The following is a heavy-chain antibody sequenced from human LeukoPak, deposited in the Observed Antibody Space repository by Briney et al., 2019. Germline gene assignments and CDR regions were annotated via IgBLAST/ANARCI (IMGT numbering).Heavy chain of an antibody. V-gene: IGHV4-34*01. Sequence: PSETLSLTCTVSGGSFSGYYWSWIRQPPGKGLEWIGEINHSGSTNYNPSLKSRVTISVDTSKNQFSLKLSSVTAADTAVYYCARDLVGATNYYYYYYMDVWGKGTTVTISS. J-gene: IGHJ6*03. CDR3: ARDLVGATNYYYYYYMDV. D-gene: IGHD1-26*01. CDR2: INHSGST. CDR1: GGSFSGYY.